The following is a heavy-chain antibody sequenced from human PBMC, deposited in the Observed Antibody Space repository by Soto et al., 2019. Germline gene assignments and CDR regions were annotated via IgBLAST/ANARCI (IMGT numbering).Heavy chain of an antibody. CDR2: ISYDGSNK. CDR1: GFTFSSYA. J-gene: IGHJ4*02. CDR3: ARDKSPYSSGWHNRHFDY. D-gene: IGHD6-19*01. Sequence: QVQLVESGGGVVQPGRSLRLSCAASGFTFSSYAMHWVRQAPGKGLEWVAVISYDGSNKYYADSVKGRFTISRDNSKNTYLKMNSVRAEDTAVYYCARDKSPYSSGWHNRHFDYWGQGTLVTVSS. V-gene: IGHV3-30-3*01.